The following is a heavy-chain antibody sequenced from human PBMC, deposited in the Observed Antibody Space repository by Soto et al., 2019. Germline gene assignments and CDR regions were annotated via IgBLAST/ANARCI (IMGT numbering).Heavy chain of an antibody. CDR3: ASDFDY. J-gene: IGHJ4*02. CDR2: INHSGST. V-gene: IGHV4-34*01. CDR1: GGSFSRYY. Sequence: SETLSLTCAVYGGSFSRYYWSWIRQPPGKGLEWIGEINHSGSTNYNPSLKSRVTISVDTSKNQFSLKLSSVTAADTAVYYCASDFDYWGQGTLVTVSS.